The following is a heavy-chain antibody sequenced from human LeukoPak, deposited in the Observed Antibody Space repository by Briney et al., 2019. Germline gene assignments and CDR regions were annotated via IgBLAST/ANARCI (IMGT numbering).Heavy chain of an antibody. CDR1: GFTFSSYA. Sequence: GGSLRLSRAASGFTFSSYAMSWVRQAPGKGLEWVSAISGSGGSTYYADSVKGRFTISRDNSRNTLYLQMNSLRAEDTAVYYCAKGGYSRDAFDIWGQGTIVTVSS. J-gene: IGHJ3*02. CDR2: ISGSGGST. V-gene: IGHV3-23*01. CDR3: AKGGYSRDAFDI. D-gene: IGHD4-11*01.